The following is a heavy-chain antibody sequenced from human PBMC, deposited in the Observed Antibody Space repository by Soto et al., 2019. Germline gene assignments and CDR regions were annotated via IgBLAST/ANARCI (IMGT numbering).Heavy chain of an antibody. V-gene: IGHV4-31*03. Sequence: QVQLQESGPGLVKPSQTLSLTCTVSGGSISSGGYYWSWIRQHPGKGLEWIGYIYYSGSTYYNPSLTSRVNISVDTSKNQFALKLSSVTAADTAVYSCASGPAAYGMDVWGQGTTVTVSS. CDR1: GGSISSGGYY. CDR2: IYYSGST. D-gene: IGHD2-2*01. CDR3: ASGPAAYGMDV. J-gene: IGHJ6*02.